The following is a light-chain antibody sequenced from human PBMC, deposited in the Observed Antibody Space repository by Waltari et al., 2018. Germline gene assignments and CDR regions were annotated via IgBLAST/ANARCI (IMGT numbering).Light chain of an antibody. J-gene: IGKJ2*01. CDR3: QQYYDPPYS. V-gene: IGKV3-15*01. CDR2: DAS. Sequence: EIVMTQSPATLSVSPGERAILSCRASQSISNKLAWYQQKPGQAPRLLIYDASTRATGIPATFSGSGSGTEFTLTISSLQSEDFVVYYCQQYYDPPYSFGQGTKLEIK. CDR1: QSISNK.